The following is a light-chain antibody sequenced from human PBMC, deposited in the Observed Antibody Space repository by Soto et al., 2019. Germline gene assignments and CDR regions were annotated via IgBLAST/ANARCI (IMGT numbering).Light chain of an antibody. CDR1: QSISTW. CDR2: DAS. CDR3: QQYLTYSALT. J-gene: IGKJ4*01. V-gene: IGKV1-5*01. Sequence: DIQMTQSPSTLSASVGDRVTITCRASQSISTWLAWYQQKIGKAPKLLIYDASTLESGVLSRFSGSGSGTEFTLTISSLQPDDFATYFCQQYLTYSALTFGGGTKVEIK.